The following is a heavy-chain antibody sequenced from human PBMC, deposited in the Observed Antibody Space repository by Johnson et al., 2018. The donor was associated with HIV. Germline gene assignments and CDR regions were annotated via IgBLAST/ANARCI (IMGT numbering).Heavy chain of an antibody. CDR2: ISGGSP. CDR3: ATIAAHGAAFDI. J-gene: IGHJ3*02. D-gene: IGHD6-25*01. CDR1: GFTVSSNE. V-gene: IGHV3-38-3*01. Sequence: VQLVESRGVLVQPGGSLRLSCAASGFTVSSNEMSWVRQAPGKGLEWVSSISGGSPYYADSVKGRFTISRDNSKNTLYLQMNSLRPEDTAAYYCATIAAHGAAFDIWGQGTVVTVSS.